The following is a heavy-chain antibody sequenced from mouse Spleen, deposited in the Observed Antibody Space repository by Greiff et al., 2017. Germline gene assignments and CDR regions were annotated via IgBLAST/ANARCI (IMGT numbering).Heavy chain of an antibody. J-gene: IGHJ4*01. CDR3: ARSGRAMDY. Sequence: EVQLVESGGGLVQPGGSRKLSCAASGFTFSSFGMHWVRQAPEKGPEWVAYISSGSSTIYYADTVKGRFTISRDNPKNTLFLQMTSLRSEDTAMYYCARSGRAMDYWGQGTSVTVSS. CDR2: ISSGSSTI. V-gene: IGHV5-17*02. D-gene: IGHD3-2*02. CDR1: GFTFSSFG.